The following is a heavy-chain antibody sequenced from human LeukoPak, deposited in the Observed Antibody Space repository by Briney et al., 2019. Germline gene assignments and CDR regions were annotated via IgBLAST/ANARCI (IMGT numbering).Heavy chain of an antibody. D-gene: IGHD2-15*01. CDR1: GGSTSTYY. CDR3: ARMVIRAYCSGGGCYEHAFDI. Sequence: SETLSLTCTVSGGSTSTYYWSWIRQPPGKGLEWIGYIYYSGSTNYNPSLKSRVTISVDTSKIQFSLKLNSVTAADTAVYYCARMVIRAYCSGGGCYEHAFDIWGQGTVVTVSS. V-gene: IGHV4-59*08. CDR2: IYYSGST. J-gene: IGHJ3*02.